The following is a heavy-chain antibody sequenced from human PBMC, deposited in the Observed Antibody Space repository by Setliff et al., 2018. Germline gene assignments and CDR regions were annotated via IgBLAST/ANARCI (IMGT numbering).Heavy chain of an antibody. J-gene: IGHJ4*02. Sequence: GGSLRLSCAASGFTFSDYYMSWIRQAPGKGLEWVSYITNSGGTIYYADSVKGRFTISRDNAKNSLFLQMNSLRAEDTALYYCAKFVGYTYGYDYWGRGTLVHRLL. CDR3: AKFVGYTYGYDY. V-gene: IGHV3-11*04. CDR1: GFTFSDYY. CDR2: ITNSGGTI. D-gene: IGHD5-18*01.